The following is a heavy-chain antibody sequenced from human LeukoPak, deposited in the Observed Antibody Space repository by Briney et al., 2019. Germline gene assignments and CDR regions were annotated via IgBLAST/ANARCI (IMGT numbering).Heavy chain of an antibody. Sequence: GGSLRLSCAASGFTFSSYTMNWVRQAPGMGLEWVSSISGSSSYIFYADSVKGRFTISRDNAKNSLYLQMNSLRADDTAVYYCARDYVYCGGDCLVDYWGQGTLVTVSS. CDR1: GFTFSSYT. J-gene: IGHJ4*02. CDR3: ARDYVYCGGDCLVDY. CDR2: ISGSSSYI. D-gene: IGHD2-21*02. V-gene: IGHV3-21*01.